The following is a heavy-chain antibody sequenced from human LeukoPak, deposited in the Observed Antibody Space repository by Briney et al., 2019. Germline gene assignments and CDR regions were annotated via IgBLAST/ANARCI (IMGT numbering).Heavy chain of an antibody. CDR2: ISTSSTTM. CDR3: AKAQGRVQLERRGLLLDL. D-gene: IGHD1-1*01. Sequence: GESLRLSCAASGFTFSNHNMNWVRQAPGKGLEWVSYISTSSTTMYYADSVKGRFTISRDNAKNLLYLQMNSLRAEDTAVYYCAKAQGRVQLERRGLLLDLWGRGTLVTVSS. J-gene: IGHJ2*01. CDR1: GFTFSNHN. V-gene: IGHV3-48*01.